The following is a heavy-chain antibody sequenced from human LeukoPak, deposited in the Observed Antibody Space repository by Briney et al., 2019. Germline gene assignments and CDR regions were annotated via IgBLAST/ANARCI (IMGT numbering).Heavy chain of an antibody. J-gene: IGHJ4*02. CDR3: ARPPNYYDSSGVDY. CDR1: GFTVSSNY. V-gene: IGHV3-66*01. CDR2: IYSGGST. Sequence: TGGSLRLSCAASGFTVSSNYMSWVRQAPGKGLEWVSVIYSGGSTYYADSVKGRFTISRDNSKNTLYLQMNSLRAEDTAVYYCARPPNYYDSSGVDYWGQGTLVTVSS. D-gene: IGHD3-22*01.